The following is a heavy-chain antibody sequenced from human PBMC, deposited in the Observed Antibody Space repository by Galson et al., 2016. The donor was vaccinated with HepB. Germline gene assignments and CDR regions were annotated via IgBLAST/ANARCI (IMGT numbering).Heavy chain of an antibody. CDR1: GSGFSFSTYA. V-gene: IGHV3-23*01. J-gene: IGHJ4*02. Sequence: SLRLSCAVSGSGFSFSTYAMSWVRQAPGKGLEWVSAINGSGGHTYYADSVKGRFIISRDNSKNTLYLQVNSLRAEDTAIFYCAKEGLELEFDYWGLGVLVTVSS. D-gene: IGHD1-7*01. CDR3: AKEGLELEFDY. CDR2: INGSGGHT.